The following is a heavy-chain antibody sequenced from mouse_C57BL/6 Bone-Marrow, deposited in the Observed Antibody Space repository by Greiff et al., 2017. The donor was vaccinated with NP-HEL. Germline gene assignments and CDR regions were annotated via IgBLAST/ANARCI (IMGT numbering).Heavy chain of an antibody. Sequence: QVQLQQSGAELARPGASVKLSCKASGYTFTSYGISWVKQRTGQGLEWIGENYPRSGNTYYNEKFKGKATLTADKSSSTAYMELRSLTSEDSAVYFCARGVYYGSSYYWYFDVWGTGTTVTVSS. V-gene: IGHV1-81*01. CDR3: ARGVYYGSSYYWYFDV. D-gene: IGHD1-1*01. CDR1: GYTFTSYG. J-gene: IGHJ1*03. CDR2: NYPRSGNT.